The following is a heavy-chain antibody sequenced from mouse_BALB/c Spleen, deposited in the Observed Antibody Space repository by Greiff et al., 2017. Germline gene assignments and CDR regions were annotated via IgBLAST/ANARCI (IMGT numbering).Heavy chain of an antibody. CDR3: ARGATVVEGDY. CDR1: GFTFSDFY. Sequence: EVNVVESGGGLVQPGGSLRLSCATSGFTFSDFYMEWVRQPPGKRLEWIAASRNKANDYTTEYSASVKGRFIVSRDTSQSILYLQMNALRAEDTAIYYCARGATVVEGDYWGQGTSVTVSS. D-gene: IGHD1-1*01. CDR2: SRNKANDYTT. J-gene: IGHJ4*01. V-gene: IGHV7-1*02.